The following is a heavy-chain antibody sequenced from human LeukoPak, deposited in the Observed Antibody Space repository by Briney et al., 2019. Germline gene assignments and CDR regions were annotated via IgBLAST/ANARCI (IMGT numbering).Heavy chain of an antibody. CDR3: ARVGDSSGYLIQYFDY. CDR1: GFTFSSYG. D-gene: IGHD3-22*01. V-gene: IGHV3-23*01. Sequence: PGGSLRLSCAASGFTFSSYGMSWVRQAPGKGLEWVSAISGSGGSTYYADSVKGRFTISRDNAKNSLFLQMNSLRVEDTAVYYCARVGDSSGYLIQYFDYWGQGISVTVSS. J-gene: IGHJ4*02. CDR2: ISGSGGST.